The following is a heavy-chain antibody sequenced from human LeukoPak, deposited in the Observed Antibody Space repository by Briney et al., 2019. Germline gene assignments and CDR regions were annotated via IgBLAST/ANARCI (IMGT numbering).Heavy chain of an antibody. J-gene: IGHJ4*02. CDR1: GGSISSGSYY. CDR3: ARAPLTYYGGNYDY. V-gene: IGHV4-61*02. Sequence: SETLSLTCTVSGGSISSGSYYWSWIRQPAGKGLEWIGRIYTSGSTNYNPSLKSRVTISVDTSKNQFSLKLSSVTAADTAVYYCARAPLTYYGGNYDYWGQGTLVTVSS. D-gene: IGHD4-23*01. CDR2: IYTSGST.